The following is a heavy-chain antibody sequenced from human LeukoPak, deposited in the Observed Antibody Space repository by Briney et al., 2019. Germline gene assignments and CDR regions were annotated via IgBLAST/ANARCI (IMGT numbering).Heavy chain of an antibody. CDR2: ISPSGENT. J-gene: IGHJ3*02. CDR1: GFTFKTYA. Sequence: GGSLRLSCAASGFTFKTYAMSWVRQAPGKGPEWVSAISPSGENTYYADSVKGRFTISRDNSKNSLSLQMNALRAEDTAVYYCARDGGPVTLHYALDTWGQGTMVTVSS. V-gene: IGHV3-23*01. D-gene: IGHD2-15*01. CDR3: ARDGGPVTLHYALDT.